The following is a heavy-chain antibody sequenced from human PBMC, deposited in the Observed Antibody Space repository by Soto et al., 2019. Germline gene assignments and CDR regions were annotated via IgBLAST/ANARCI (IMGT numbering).Heavy chain of an antibody. CDR2: ISSSGSTI. CDR3: ARDLPVVIIPAPLDV. Sequence: GGSLRLSCAASGFTFSDYYMSWIRQAPGKGLEWVSYISSSGSTIYYADSVKGRFTISRDNAKNSLYLQMNSLRAEDTAVYYCARDLPVVIIPAPLDVWGKGTTVTVSS. D-gene: IGHD3-3*01. V-gene: IGHV3-11*01. J-gene: IGHJ6*04. CDR1: GFTFSDYY.